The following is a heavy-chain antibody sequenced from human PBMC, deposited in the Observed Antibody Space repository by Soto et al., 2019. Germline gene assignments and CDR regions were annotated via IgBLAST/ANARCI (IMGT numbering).Heavy chain of an antibody. CDR3: AMVDVYVTPSPQDV. CDR1: GYTFPSYD. V-gene: IGHV1-8*01. J-gene: IGHJ6*02. D-gene: IGHD3-16*01. Sequence: GASVKVSCKASGYTFPSYDINWVRQATGQGLEWMGWMNPNSGNTGYAQKFQGRVTMTRNTSISTAYMELSSLRSEDTAVYYCAMVDVYVTPSPQDVWGQGTTVTVSS. CDR2: MNPNSGNT.